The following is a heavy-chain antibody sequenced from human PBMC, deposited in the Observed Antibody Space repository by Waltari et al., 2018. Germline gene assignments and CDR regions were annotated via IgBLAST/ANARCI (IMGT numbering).Heavy chain of an antibody. CDR1: GFTFSSYA. CDR3: ARADCSGGSCYYYGMDV. V-gene: IGHV3-64*01. Sequence: EVQLVESGGGLVQPGGSLRLSCAASGFTFSSYAMHWVRQAPGKGLEYVSAISSNGGITYYANSVKGRFTISRDNSKNTLYLQMGSLRAEDMAVYYCARADCSGGSCYYYGMDVWGQGTTVTVSS. J-gene: IGHJ6*02. CDR2: ISSNGGIT. D-gene: IGHD2-15*01.